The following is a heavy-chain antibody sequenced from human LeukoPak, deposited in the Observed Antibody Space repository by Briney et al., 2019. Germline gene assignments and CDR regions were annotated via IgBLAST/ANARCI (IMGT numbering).Heavy chain of an antibody. V-gene: IGHV3-21*01. CDR1: GFTFSSYS. D-gene: IGHD5-12*01. CDR2: ISSSSSYI. J-gene: IGHJ6*03. Sequence: GGSLRLSCAASGFTFSSYSMNWVRQAPGKGLEWVSSISSSSSYIYYADSVKGRFTISRDNAKNSLYLQMNSLRAEDTAVYYCASAPLVYGGYVYYYMDVWGKGTTVTVSS. CDR3: ASAPLVYGGYVYYYMDV.